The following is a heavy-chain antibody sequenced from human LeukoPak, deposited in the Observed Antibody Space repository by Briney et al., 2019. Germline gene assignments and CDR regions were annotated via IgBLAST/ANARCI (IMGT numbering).Heavy chain of an antibody. Sequence: GGSLRLSCAASGFTFSSYEMNWVRQAPGKGLEWVSYISSSGSTIYYADSVKGRFTISRDNAKNSLYLQMNSLRAEDTAVYYCARDDPSGWVTPDYWGQGTLVTVSS. CDR1: GFTFSSYE. CDR2: ISSSGSTI. CDR3: ARDDPSGWVTPDY. D-gene: IGHD2-21*02. J-gene: IGHJ4*02. V-gene: IGHV3-48*03.